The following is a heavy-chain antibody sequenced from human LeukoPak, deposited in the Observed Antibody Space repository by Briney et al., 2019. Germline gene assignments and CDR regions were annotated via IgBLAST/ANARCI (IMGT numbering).Heavy chain of an antibody. J-gene: IGHJ5*02. Sequence: ASVKVSCKASGYTFTDYYMHWVRQAPGQGLEWMGWINPNSGGTNYAQKFQGRVTMTRDTSISTAYMELSRLRSDDTAVYYCARDLAIAARRYNWFDPWGQGTLVTVSS. D-gene: IGHD6-6*01. CDR2: INPNSGGT. CDR1: GYTFTDYY. CDR3: ARDLAIAARRYNWFDP. V-gene: IGHV1-2*02.